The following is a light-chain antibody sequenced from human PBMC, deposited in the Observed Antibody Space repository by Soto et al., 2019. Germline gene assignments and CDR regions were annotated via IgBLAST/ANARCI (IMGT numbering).Light chain of an antibody. CDR2: TIS. CDR3: QQYDNSRT. J-gene: IGKJ1*01. CDR1: QSVNSRS. Sequence: IVLTQSPGTLSLSPGERATLSCRASQSVNSRSLAWYQQKPGHAPRLLISTISNRATGVQDRFRGSGSGADFTLTISGLEPEDFALYYCQQYDNSRTFGQGTKVEIK. V-gene: IGKV3-20*01.